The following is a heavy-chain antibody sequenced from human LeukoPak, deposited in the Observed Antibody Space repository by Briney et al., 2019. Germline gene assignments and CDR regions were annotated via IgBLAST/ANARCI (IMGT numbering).Heavy chain of an antibody. J-gene: IGHJ4*02. CDR2: LSDYNGNT. V-gene: IGHV1-18*01. CDR1: GYTFTSYG. Sequence: ASVKVSCKASGYTFTSYGISWVRQAPGQGLEWMGWLSDYNGNTNYAQKFHGRVTMTTDTSTSTAYVELRSLRSDDTAVYFCARDRAVTAIFSDYWGQGSLVTVSS. D-gene: IGHD2-21*02. CDR3: ARDRAVTAIFSDY.